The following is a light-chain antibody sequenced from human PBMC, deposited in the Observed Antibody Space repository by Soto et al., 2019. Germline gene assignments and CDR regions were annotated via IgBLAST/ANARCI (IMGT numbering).Light chain of an antibody. CDR3: YQHGNSPHT. CDR1: PSVSSSY. CDR2: GAS. J-gene: IGKJ4*01. V-gene: IGKV3-20*01. Sequence: EIALTKSPGTLSLSPGERATLSCRASPSVSSSYLAWYQQKPGQAPRLLIYGASSRATGIPDRLGGSGSGTDFTLTIRRLETEDFPVYYCYQHGNSPHTVGGGDKVDIK.